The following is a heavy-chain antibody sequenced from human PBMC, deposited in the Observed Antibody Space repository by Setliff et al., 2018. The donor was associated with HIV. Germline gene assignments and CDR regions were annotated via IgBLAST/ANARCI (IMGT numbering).Heavy chain of an antibody. CDR2: IIPLLGTP. CDR3: ARDRSGIAVAAPDAFDV. D-gene: IGHD6-19*01. V-gene: IGHV1-69*06. J-gene: IGHJ3*01. Sequence: EASVKVSCKASGGSFRNYAINWVRQAPGQGLEWMGGIIPLLGTPNYAHKFQGRVTITADKYSSTVYMELSSLRSEDSAVFYCARDRSGIAVAAPDAFDVWGQGTMVTVSS. CDR1: GGSFRNYA.